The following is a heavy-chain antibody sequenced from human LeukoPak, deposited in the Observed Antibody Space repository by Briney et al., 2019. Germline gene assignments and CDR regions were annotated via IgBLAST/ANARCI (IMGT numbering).Heavy chain of an antibody. CDR3: ARLISLRSGYDILTSWFDP. CDR2: ISAYNGNT. Sequence: ASVKVSCKASGYTFTSYGISWVRRAPGQGLEWMGWISAYNGNTNYAQKLQGRVTMTTDTSTSTAYMELRSLRSDDTAVYYCARLISLRSGYDILTSWFDPWGQGTLVTVSS. D-gene: IGHD3-9*01. V-gene: IGHV1-18*01. J-gene: IGHJ5*02. CDR1: GYTFTSYG.